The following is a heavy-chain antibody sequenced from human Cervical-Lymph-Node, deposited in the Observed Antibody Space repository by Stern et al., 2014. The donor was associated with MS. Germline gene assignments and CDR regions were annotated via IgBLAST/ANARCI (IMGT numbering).Heavy chain of an antibody. CDR1: GFSFSNHG. J-gene: IGHJ4*02. CDR3: ARADGTVGSDY. V-gene: IGHV3-33*01. Sequence: MQLVESGGGVVQPGRPLRLSCAGSGFSFSNHGMPWVRQPPGTGLESVAVIWRPGTKNYYAVSVQGRFTTYRCSYKNTVYLQMNSLRVEDTAMYYCARADGTVGSDYWGQGTLVTVSS. D-gene: IGHD4-11*01. CDR2: IWRPGTKN.